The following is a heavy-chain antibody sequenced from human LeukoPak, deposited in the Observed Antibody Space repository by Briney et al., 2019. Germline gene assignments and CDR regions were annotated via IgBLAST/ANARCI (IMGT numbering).Heavy chain of an antibody. V-gene: IGHV3-7*01. CDR2: IKQDGSEK. J-gene: IGHJ4*02. Sequence: VRQAXXKGLEWVXNIKQDGSEKYYVESVKGRFTISRDKAKNSLYLQMNSLRAEDTAVYYCAKSSYYDSSGFYREYYFDYWGQGTLVTVSS. CDR3: AKSSYYDSSGFYREYYFDY. D-gene: IGHD3-22*01.